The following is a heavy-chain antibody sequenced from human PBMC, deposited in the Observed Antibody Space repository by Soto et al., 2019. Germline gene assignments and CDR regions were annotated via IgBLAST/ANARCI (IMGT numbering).Heavy chain of an antibody. Sequence: EVQLVESGGGLVKPGGSLTLSCAASGFSFSGGWMSWVRQAAGKGLEWVGRIKSKTDGGTTDYAAPVKGRVTISRDDSKNTLYLQMNSLKTEYTAVYYCTTDEWEWGQGTLVTVSS. CDR1: GFSFSGGW. V-gene: IGHV3-15*05. D-gene: IGHD1-26*01. CDR2: IKSKTDGGTT. J-gene: IGHJ4*02. CDR3: TTDEWE.